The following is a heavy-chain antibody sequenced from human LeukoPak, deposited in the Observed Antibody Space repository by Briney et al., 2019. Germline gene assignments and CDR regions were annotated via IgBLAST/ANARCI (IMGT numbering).Heavy chain of an antibody. J-gene: IGHJ4*02. Sequence: SSETLSLTCAVYGGSFSGYYWSWIRQPPGKGLEWIGEINHSGSTNYNPSLKSRVTISVDTSKNQFSLKLSSVTAADTAVYYCARGMRYWGQGTLVTVSS. V-gene: IGHV4-34*01. CDR3: ARGMRY. CDR1: GGSFSGYY. CDR2: INHSGST.